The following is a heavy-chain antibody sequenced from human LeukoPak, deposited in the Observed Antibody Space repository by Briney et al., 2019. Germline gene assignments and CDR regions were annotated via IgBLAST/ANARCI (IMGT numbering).Heavy chain of an antibody. J-gene: IGHJ5*02. V-gene: IGHV1-69*05. Sequence: SVKVSCKASGGTFSSYAIIWVRQAPGQGLEWMGGIIPIFGTANYAQKFQGRVTITTDESTSTAYMELSSLRSEDTAVYYCATEYSSRSPFDPWGQGTLVTVSS. D-gene: IGHD6-13*01. CDR2: IIPIFGTA. CDR1: GGTFSSYA. CDR3: ATEYSSRSPFDP.